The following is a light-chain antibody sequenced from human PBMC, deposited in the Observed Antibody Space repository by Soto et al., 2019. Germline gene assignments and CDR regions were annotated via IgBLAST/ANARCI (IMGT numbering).Light chain of an antibody. CDR3: CSYAGGTTFYV. CDR2: EDT. V-gene: IGLV2-23*01. CDR1: NSDVGKYNL. J-gene: IGLJ7*01. Sequence: QSVLTQPASVSGSPGQSITISCTGTNSDVGKYNLVSWYQHHPGKAPKLVIYEDTTWPSGTSNRFSGSKSGNTASLTIYGLQADDEADYYCCSYAGGTTFYVFGSGTQLTVL.